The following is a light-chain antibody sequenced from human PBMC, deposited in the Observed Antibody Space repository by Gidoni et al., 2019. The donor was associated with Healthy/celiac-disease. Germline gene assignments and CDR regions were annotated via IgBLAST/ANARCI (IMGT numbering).Light chain of an antibody. Sequence: QSALTQLRPVSGSPGPSVTISCTGTSSDVGGYNYVSWYQQPPGKAPNLMVYDVSTRPSGVPGRFSGSKSGNTASLTISGLQAEDEADYYCCSYAGSYTWVFGGGTKLTVL. CDR2: DVS. CDR3: CSYAGSYTWV. CDR1: SSDVGGYNY. V-gene: IGLV2-11*01. J-gene: IGLJ3*02.